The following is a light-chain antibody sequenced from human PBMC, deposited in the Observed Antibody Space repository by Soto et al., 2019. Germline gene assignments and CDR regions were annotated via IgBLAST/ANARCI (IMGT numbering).Light chain of an antibody. Sequence: SSELTQPPSVSVAPGQTARITCGGTNIGSKSVHWYQQKPGQAPVLVVYDDSDRPSGIPERFSGSNSGNTATLTISRVEAGDEADCYCQVWDSSSDHPVFGGGTKLTVL. CDR3: QVWDSSSDHPV. J-gene: IGLJ3*02. CDR1: NIGSKS. CDR2: DDS. V-gene: IGLV3-21*02.